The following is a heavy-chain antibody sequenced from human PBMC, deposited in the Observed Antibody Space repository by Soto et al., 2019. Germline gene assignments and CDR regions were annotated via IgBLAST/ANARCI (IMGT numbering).Heavy chain of an antibody. CDR2: IKSKYDGGTT. V-gene: IGHV3-15*07. Sequence: PGGSLRLSCAGSGVTFSNAWMNWVRQAPGKGLEWVGRIKSKYDGGTTDYTAPVKGRFTISRDDSKNTVYLHMSSLRSDDTAVYYCSTGGYYFDYWGQGTQVTVSS. J-gene: IGHJ4*02. CDR1: GVTFSNAW. CDR3: STGGYYFDY.